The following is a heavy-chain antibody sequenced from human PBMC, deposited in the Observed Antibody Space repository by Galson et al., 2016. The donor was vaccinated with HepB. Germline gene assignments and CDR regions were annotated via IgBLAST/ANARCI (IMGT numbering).Heavy chain of an antibody. Sequence: LRLSCAASDFSFRSYAMAWVRQAPGEGLEWVSTITGGAGTTFYADSVKGRFSISRDNSKNTLRLQITGLRAEDTAVYYCARAAGGVMGSYYFDYWGQGTLVTVSS. CDR3: ARAAGGVMGSYYFDY. CDR1: DFSFRSYA. D-gene: IGHD3-16*01. V-gene: IGHV3-23*01. J-gene: IGHJ4*02. CDR2: ITGGAGTT.